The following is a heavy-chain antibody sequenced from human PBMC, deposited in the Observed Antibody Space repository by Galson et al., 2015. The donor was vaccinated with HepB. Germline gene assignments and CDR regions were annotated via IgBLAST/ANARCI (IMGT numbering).Heavy chain of an antibody. D-gene: IGHD3-3*01. CDR1: GFTFGSYG. CDR2: ISDSGGAT. Sequence: SLRLSCAVSGFTFGSYGMSWVRQVPGMGLEWVSTISDSGGATHYADSVKGRFTISRDNSKSTLYLQMNTLRAEDTAVYYCAIDPQHYDFWGGQFDYWGQGTLVTVSS. J-gene: IGHJ4*02. CDR3: AIDPQHYDFWGGQFDY. V-gene: IGHV3-23*01.